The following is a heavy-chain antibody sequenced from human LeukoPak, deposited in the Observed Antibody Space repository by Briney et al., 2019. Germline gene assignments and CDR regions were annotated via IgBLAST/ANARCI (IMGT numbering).Heavy chain of an antibody. CDR3: AREWEVHLFDY. CDR1: GGTFSSYA. CDR2: IIPIFGTA. D-gene: IGHD1-26*01. V-gene: IGHV1-69*05. J-gene: IGHJ4*02. Sequence: GASVKVSFKASGGTFSSYAISWVRQAPGQGLEWMGRIIPIFGTANYAQKFQGRVTITTDESTSKAYMELSSLRSEDTAVYYCAREWEVHLFDYWGQGTLVTVSS.